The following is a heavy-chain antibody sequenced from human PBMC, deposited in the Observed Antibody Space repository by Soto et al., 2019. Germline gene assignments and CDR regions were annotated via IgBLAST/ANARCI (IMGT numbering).Heavy chain of an antibody. CDR3: TAFREALLWFGEIKVFDY. V-gene: IGHV3-15*01. Sequence: EVQLVESGGGLVKPGGSLRLSCAASGFTFSNAWMSWVRQAPGKGLEWVGRIKSKTDGGTTDYAAPVKGRFTISRDDSKNTLYLQMNSLKTEDTAVYYCTAFREALLWFGEIKVFDYWGQGTLVTVSS. J-gene: IGHJ4*02. D-gene: IGHD3-10*01. CDR2: IKSKTDGGTT. CDR1: GFTFSNAW.